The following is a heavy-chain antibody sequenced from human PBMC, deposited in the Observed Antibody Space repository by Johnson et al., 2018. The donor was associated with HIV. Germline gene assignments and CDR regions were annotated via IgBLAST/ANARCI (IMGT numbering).Heavy chain of an antibody. CDR2: ISYDGSNK. CDR1: GFTFSSYA. V-gene: IGHV3-30-3*01. J-gene: IGHJ3*02. CDR3: ARVRGGTGHGAFDI. Sequence: QVQLVESGGGVVQPGRSLRLSCAASGFTFSSYAMHWVRQAPGKGLAWVAVISYDGSNKYYADSVKDRLTISRDNSKNTLYLQMNCLGGEDKAVYYCARVRGGTGHGAFDIWGQGTMVTVSS.